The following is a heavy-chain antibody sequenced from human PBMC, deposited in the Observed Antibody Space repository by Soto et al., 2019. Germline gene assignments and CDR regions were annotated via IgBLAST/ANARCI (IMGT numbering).Heavy chain of an antibody. J-gene: IGHJ4*02. V-gene: IGHV4-31*03. CDR3: ARAQTIFGIITVFDY. CDR2: IYYSGST. Sequence: SETLCITSTFSGGSINIGGYYWSGIRQHPGKGLEWIGYIYYSGSTYYNPSLKSRVTISIDTSKNQFSLKLSSVTAADTAVYYCARAQTIFGIITVFDYWGQGTLVTVSS. CDR1: GGSINIGGYY. D-gene: IGHD3-3*01.